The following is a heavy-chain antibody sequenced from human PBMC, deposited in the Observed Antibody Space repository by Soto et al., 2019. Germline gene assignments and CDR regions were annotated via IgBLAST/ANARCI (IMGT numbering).Heavy chain of an antibody. D-gene: IGHD3-10*01. CDR2: IYYRGTT. CDR1: GGSVTNGIYY. CDR3: VRDSRRTGVKYYYGFDA. J-gene: IGHJ6*02. Sequence: SETLSLTCTVSGGSVTNGIYYWSWIRQSPGRGLEWIGYIYYRGTTRYNPSLESRVSISVDTPKNQFSLNLTSVTAADTAVYYCVRDSRRTGVKYYYGFDAWGQGTTVTSP. V-gene: IGHV4-61*01.